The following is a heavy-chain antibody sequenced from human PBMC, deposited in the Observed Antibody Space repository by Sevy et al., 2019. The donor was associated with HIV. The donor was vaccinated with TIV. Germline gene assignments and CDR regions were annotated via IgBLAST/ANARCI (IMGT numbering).Heavy chain of an antibody. D-gene: IGHD5-18*01. Sequence: GSLRLSCAASGFTFNNYAMTWVRQAPGKGLEWVGRIKSKTDGGTTDYAAPVKGRFTISRDDSKNTLYLQMNSLKTEDTAVYYCTTDGGGYNYGYSFDYWGQGTLVTVSS. CDR1: GFTFNNYA. CDR3: TTDGGGYNYGYSFDY. V-gene: IGHV3-15*01. CDR2: IKSKTDGGTT. J-gene: IGHJ4*02.